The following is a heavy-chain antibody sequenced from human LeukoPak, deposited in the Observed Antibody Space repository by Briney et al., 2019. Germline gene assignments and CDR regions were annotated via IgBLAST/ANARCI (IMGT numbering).Heavy chain of an antibody. CDR1: GFTFSSYA. V-gene: IGHV3-23*01. CDR2: ISGSGGST. Sequence: GGSLRLSCAASGFTFSSYAMNWARQAPGKGLEWVSVISGSGGSTNYADSVKGRFTISRDNSKNTLYLQMNSLRAEDTAVYYCAKPEDRYSSPDYWGQGTLVTVSS. J-gene: IGHJ4*02. D-gene: IGHD6-13*01. CDR3: AKPEDRYSSPDY.